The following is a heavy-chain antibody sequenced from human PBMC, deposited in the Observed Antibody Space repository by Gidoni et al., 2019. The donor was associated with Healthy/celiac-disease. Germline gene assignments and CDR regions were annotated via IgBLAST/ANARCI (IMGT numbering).Heavy chain of an antibody. CDR2: ISYDGRNK. D-gene: IGHD2-2*01. CDR1: GFTLSSYA. V-gene: IGHV3-30*04. CDR3: ARDRLEYQLLYAFDI. J-gene: IGHJ3*02. Sequence: QVQLVESGGGVVQPGRSLRLPCAASGFTLSSYAMHWVRQAPGKGLEWVAVISYDGRNKYYSDSVQGRFTISRDNSKNTLYLQMNSLRAEDTAVYYCARDRLEYQLLYAFDIWGQGTMVTVSS.